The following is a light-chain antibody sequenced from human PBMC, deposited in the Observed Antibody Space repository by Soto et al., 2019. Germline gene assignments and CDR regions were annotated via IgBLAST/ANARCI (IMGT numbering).Light chain of an antibody. J-gene: IGKJ1*01. Sequence: EIVLTQSPGTLSLSPGERATLSCRASLSITSNFLAWYQQKPGQAPRLLLYDASKRATGLPDRFSGSGSGTDFSLTISRLEPEDSGVYYCQQYGSSVWTFGQGTRVEIK. CDR3: QQYGSSVWT. V-gene: IGKV3-20*01. CDR2: DAS. CDR1: LSITSNF.